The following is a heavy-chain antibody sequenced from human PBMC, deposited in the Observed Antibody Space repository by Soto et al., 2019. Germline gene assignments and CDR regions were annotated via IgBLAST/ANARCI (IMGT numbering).Heavy chain of an antibody. V-gene: IGHV3-30*18. J-gene: IGHJ6*02. Sequence: SLRLSCAASGFTFSSYGMHWVRQAPGKGLEWVAVISYDGSNKYYADSVKGRFTISRDNSKNTLYLQMNSLRAEDTAVYYCAKDPRGYSYGPDKYYYYGMDVWGQGTTVTVSS. D-gene: IGHD5-18*01. CDR1: GFTFSSYG. CDR3: AKDPRGYSYGPDKYYYYGMDV. CDR2: ISYDGSNK.